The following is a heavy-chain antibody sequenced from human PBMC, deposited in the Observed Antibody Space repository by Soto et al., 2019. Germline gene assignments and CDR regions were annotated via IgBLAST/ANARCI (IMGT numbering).Heavy chain of an antibody. V-gene: IGHV3-48*01. CDR2: ISDSSSSTI. CDR1: GFRFSNYA. J-gene: IGHJ4*02. Sequence: PGGSLRLSSAASGFRFSNYAMSWVRQAPGKGLEWVSTISDSSSSTIYYADSVKGRFTISRDNAKNSLYLQMNSLRAEDTAVYYCARIGRLRWGDYWGQGTLVTVSS. CDR3: ARIGRLRWGDY. D-gene: IGHD4-17*01.